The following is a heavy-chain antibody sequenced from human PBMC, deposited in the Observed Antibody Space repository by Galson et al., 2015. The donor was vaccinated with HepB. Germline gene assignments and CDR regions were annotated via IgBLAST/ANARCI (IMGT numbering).Heavy chain of an antibody. D-gene: IGHD3-22*01. CDR1: GLSLSTRGMC. CDR2: IDWDGDK. J-gene: IGHJ4*02. CDR3: ARGRIITYDTIGYPLDYFDY. V-gene: IGHV2-70*01. Sequence: PALVKPTQPLTLTCTFSGLSLSTRGMCVSWIRQPPGKALEWLAYIDWDGDKYYSTSLKTRLTISKDTSKNQVVLTLTDMDPVDTARYYCARGRIITYDTIGYPLDYFDYWGQGTLVTVSS.